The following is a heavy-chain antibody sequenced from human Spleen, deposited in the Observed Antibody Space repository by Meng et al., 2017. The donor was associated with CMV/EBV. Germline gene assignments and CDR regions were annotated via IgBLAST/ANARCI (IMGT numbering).Heavy chain of an antibody. Sequence: GGSLRLSCAASGFTFSSYAMSWVRQAPGKGLVWVANIKQGGSEQYYVDSVKGRFTISRDNAKNSLFLQMNSLRAEDTAVYYCARAPFGVVTPFDYWGQGTLVTVSS. CDR3: ARAPFGVVTPFDY. J-gene: IGHJ4*02. CDR2: IKQGGSEQ. V-gene: IGHV3-7*01. CDR1: GFTFSSYA. D-gene: IGHD3-3*01.